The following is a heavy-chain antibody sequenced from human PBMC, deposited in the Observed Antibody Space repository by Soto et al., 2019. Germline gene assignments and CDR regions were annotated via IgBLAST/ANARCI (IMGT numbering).Heavy chain of an antibody. V-gene: IGHV4-34*01. Sequence: QVQLQQWGAGLLKPSETLSLTCAVYGGSFSGYYWSWIRQPPGTGLEWIGEIDQSGGTNYNPSLKSRVTISIDTSKKQISLKLRSVTAADTAVYYCARNDYGDYRPVYWGQGTRVTVSS. J-gene: IGHJ4*02. CDR3: ARNDYGDYRPVY. CDR2: IDQSGGT. CDR1: GGSFSGYY. D-gene: IGHD4-17*01.